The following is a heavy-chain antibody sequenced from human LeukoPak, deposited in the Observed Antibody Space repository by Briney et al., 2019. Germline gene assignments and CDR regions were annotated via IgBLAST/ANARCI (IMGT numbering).Heavy chain of an antibody. D-gene: IGHD3-3*01. CDR1: GFTFSTFG. J-gene: IGHJ4*02. Sequence: GGSLRLSCAASGFTFSTFGMHWLRQAPGKGLEWVAGIWRDGSRKHYGDSVKGRLTISRDNSNNTLFLQMNSLRAEDTAVYYCAREASGYSRDFWSQGTLVIVSS. V-gene: IGHV3-33*01. CDR2: IWRDGSRK. CDR3: AREASGYSRDF.